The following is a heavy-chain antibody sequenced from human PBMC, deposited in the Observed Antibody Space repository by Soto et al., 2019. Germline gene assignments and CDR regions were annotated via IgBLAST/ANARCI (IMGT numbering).Heavy chain of an antibody. D-gene: IGHD3-22*01. CDR3: TRRYDGSGYGMDV. CDR2: IRSKANSYAT. J-gene: IGHJ6*02. V-gene: IGHV3-73*01. CDR1: GGTFSGSA. Sequence: GGPLRLSCAASGGTFSGSAMHWVRQASGKGLEWVGRIRSKANSYATAYAASVKGRFTIFRDDSKNTAYLQMNSLKIEDTAVYYCTRRYDGSGYGMDVWGQGTTVTVSS.